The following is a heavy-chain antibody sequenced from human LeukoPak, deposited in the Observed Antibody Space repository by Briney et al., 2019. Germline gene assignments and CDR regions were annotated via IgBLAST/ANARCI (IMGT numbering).Heavy chain of an antibody. V-gene: IGHV3-21*01. CDR1: GFTFSSYS. CDR2: ISSSSSYI. Sequence: PGGSLRLSCAASGFTFSSYSMNWVRQAPGKGLEWVSSISSSSSYIYYADSVKGRFTISRDNAKNSLYLQMNSLRAEDTAVYYCARDRADILTGYWLGHGMDVWGQGTTVTVSS. J-gene: IGHJ6*02. D-gene: IGHD3-9*01. CDR3: ARDRADILTGYWLGHGMDV.